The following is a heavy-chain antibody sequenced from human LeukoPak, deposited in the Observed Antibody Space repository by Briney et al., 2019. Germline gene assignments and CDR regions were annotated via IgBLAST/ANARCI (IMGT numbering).Heavy chain of an antibody. CDR3: ARRCKIFGVVIIGYLLEY. D-gene: IGHD3-3*01. Sequence: SETLSVTCAVHLGSFRGYYWGWSRQPPGKGLEWIGEINHIGSAAYNPPLKSRVTISVDTSKNQFSLKRSSVTAADTALYYSARRCKIFGVVIIGYLLEYWGQGPLVPVSS. V-gene: IGHV4-34*01. CDR2: INHIGSA. CDR1: LGSFRGYY. J-gene: IGHJ4*02.